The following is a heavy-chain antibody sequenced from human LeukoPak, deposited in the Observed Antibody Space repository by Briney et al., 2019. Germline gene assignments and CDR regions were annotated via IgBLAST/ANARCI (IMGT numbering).Heavy chain of an antibody. D-gene: IGHD5-12*01. Sequence: GASVKVSCKASGYTFTSYGISWVRQAPGQGLEWMGGISAYNGNTNYAQKPQGRVTMTTETSTSTAYMELRSLRSDDTAVYYCAKATVDIIRGDWFDPWGQGTLVTVSS. J-gene: IGHJ5*02. CDR2: ISAYNGNT. CDR1: GYTFTSYG. V-gene: IGHV1-18*01. CDR3: AKATVDIIRGDWFDP.